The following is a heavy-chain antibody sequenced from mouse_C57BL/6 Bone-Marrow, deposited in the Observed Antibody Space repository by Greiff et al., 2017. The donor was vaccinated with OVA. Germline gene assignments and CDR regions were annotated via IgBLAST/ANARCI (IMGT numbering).Heavy chain of an antibody. V-gene: IGHV5-17*01. J-gene: IGHJ4*01. CDR3: ASSYRGAMDY. CDR1: GFTFSDYG. D-gene: IGHD1-1*01. CDR2: ISSGSSTI. Sequence: EVMLVESGGGLVKPGGSLKLSCAASGFTFSDYGMHWVRQAPEKGLEWVAYISSGSSTIYYADTVKGRFTISRDNAKNTLFLQMTSLRSEDTAMYYCASSYRGAMDYWGQGTSVTVSS.